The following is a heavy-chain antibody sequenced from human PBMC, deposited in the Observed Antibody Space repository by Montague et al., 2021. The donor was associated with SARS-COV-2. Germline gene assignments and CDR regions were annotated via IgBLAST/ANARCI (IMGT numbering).Heavy chain of an antibody. CDR1: GGSINSYY. CDR3: ARHSKQWLVLGGGYYFDY. D-gene: IGHD6-19*01. J-gene: IGHJ4*02. Sequence: SETLSLTCTVSGGSINSYYWSWIRQPAGKGLEWIGCIYYSGSTYYNPSLKSRVTISVDTSKNQFSLKLSSVTAADTAVYYCARHSKQWLVLGGGYYFDYWGQGTLVTVSS. V-gene: IGHV4-59*05. CDR2: IYYSGST.